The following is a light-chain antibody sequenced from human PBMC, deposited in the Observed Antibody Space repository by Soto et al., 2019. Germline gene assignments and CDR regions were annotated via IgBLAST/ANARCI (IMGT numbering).Light chain of an antibody. CDR2: DVN. J-gene: IGLJ3*02. CDR1: TSDVGGYNS. Sequence: QSALTQPASVSGSPGQSITISCTGTTSDVGGYNSVSWYQHHPGKAPKLMIYDVNNRPSGVSNRFSGSKSGNTASLTISGLQAEDEADYYCSSFTRASTRVFGGGTTLTVL. CDR3: SSFTRASTRV. V-gene: IGLV2-14*01.